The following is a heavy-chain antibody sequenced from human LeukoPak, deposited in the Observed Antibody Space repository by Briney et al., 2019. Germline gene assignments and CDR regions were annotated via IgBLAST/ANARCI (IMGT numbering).Heavy chain of an antibody. J-gene: IGHJ4*02. Sequence: GGSLRLSCAASGFTFSTYNMNWVRQAPGEGLEWVSSIISSSSHIYYADSVKGRFTISRDNAKNSLYLQMTSLRAEDTAVYYCARVVPGTGFFYWGQGTLVTVSS. V-gene: IGHV3-21*01. D-gene: IGHD2-8*02. CDR3: ARVVPGTGFFY. CDR2: IISSSSHI. CDR1: GFTFSTYN.